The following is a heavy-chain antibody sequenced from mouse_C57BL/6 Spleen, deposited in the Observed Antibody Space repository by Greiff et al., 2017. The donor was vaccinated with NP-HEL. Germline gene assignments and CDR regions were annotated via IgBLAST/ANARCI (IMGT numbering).Heavy chain of an antibody. J-gene: IGHJ3*01. CDR3: ARSYGSSYPFAY. CDR1: GYSITSGYY. Sequence: VQLKESGPGLVKPSQSLSLTCSVTGYSITSGYYWNWIRQFPGNKLEWMGYISYDGSNNYHPSLKNRISITRDTSKNQFFLKLNSVTTEDTATYYCARSYGSSYPFAYWGQGTLVTVSA. CDR2: ISYDGSN. D-gene: IGHD1-1*01. V-gene: IGHV3-6*01.